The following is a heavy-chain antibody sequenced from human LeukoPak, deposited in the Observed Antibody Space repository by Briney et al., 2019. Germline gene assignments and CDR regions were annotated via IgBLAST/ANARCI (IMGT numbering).Heavy chain of an antibody. CDR1: GFTFSSYA. CDR3: AKPAYYYDSSGYRGLEDY. D-gene: IGHD3-22*01. CDR2: ISGSGGSI. V-gene: IGHV3-23*01. J-gene: IGHJ4*02. Sequence: PTGGSLRLSCAASGFTFSSYAMSWVRQAPGKGLEWVSAISGSGGSIYYADSVKGRFTISRDNSKNTLYLQMNSLRAEDTAVYYCAKPAYYYDSSGYRGLEDYWGQGTLVTVSS.